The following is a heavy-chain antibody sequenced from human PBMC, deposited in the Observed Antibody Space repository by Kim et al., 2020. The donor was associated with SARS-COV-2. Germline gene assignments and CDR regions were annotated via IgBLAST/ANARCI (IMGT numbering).Heavy chain of an antibody. V-gene: IGHV3-30*04. CDR1: GFTFSSYA. CDR3: AAGMAVSGYYYPIRSADWFDP. D-gene: IGHD3-22*01. J-gene: IGHJ5*02. Sequence: GGSLRLSCAASGFTFSSYAMHWVRQAPGKGLEWVAVISYDGSNKYYADSVKGRFTISRDNSKNTLYLQMNSLRAEDTAVYYCAAGMAVSGYYYPIRSADWFDPWGQGTLVTVSS. CDR2: ISYDGSNK.